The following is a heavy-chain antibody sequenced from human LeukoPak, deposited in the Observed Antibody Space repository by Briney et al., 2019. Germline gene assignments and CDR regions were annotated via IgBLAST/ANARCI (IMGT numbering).Heavy chain of an antibody. V-gene: IGHV3-7*01. D-gene: IGHD6-19*01. CDR1: GFTISNYW. CDR2: IKEDGSQK. Sequence: PGGSLRLSCAVSGFTISNYWMTWVRQAPGKGLEWVANIKEDGSQKYYVDSVKGRFTISRDNAQKSLYLQMNNLQAEDTAVYFCARYSSTWGWLDPWGQGSLVTVAS. J-gene: IGHJ5*02. CDR3: ARYSSTWGWLDP.